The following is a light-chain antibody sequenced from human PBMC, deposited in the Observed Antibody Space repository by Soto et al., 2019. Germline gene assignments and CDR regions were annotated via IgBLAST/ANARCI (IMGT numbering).Light chain of an antibody. CDR2: AAS. CDR1: QSIRSY. V-gene: IGKV1-39*01. Sequence: DIQMTQSPSSLSATVGDRVTITCRASQSIRSYLNWYQQKPGEAPKLLIYAASGLQTGVPSRFSGSGSGTDFTLSISSLQREDFATYYCQQSYSTPRTFGQGTKVDIK. J-gene: IGKJ1*01. CDR3: QQSYSTPRT.